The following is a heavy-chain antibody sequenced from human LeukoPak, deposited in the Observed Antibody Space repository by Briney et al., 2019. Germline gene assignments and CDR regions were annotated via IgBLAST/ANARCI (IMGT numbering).Heavy chain of an antibody. Sequence: GGSLRLSCAASGFNFINYGMHWVRQAPGKGLEWVAFIRYDGSQKYYADSVKGRFTISRDNSKNTLYLEMNGLRRDDTAVYYCANVLAAYACGQGTLVTVSS. CDR1: GFNFINYG. D-gene: IGHD3-9*01. V-gene: IGHV3-30*02. CDR2: IRYDGSQK. CDR3: ANVLAAYA. J-gene: IGHJ5*02.